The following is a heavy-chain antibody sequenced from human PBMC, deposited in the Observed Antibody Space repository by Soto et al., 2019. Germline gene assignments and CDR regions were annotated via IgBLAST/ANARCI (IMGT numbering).Heavy chain of an antibody. V-gene: IGHV2-5*02. CDR1: GLSLSTSGVA. CDR2: IYWDDNN. Sequence: SGPTLVNPTQTLTLTCTFSGLSLSTSGVAVGWIRQPPGKTLEWLALIYWDDNNRYSPSLKNRLTVTKDTSKNQAVLTMTNMDPVDTGTYYCAHSDPSDDFWSGSPFHWGQGSQVTVSS. J-gene: IGHJ4*02. CDR3: AHSDPSDDFWSGSPFH. D-gene: IGHD3-3*01.